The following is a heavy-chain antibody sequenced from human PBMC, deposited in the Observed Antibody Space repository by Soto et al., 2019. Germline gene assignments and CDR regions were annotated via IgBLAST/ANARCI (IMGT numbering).Heavy chain of an antibody. CDR3: ARDLRGGVITRFDP. Sequence: SETLSLTCTVSGGSISSYYWSWIRQPPGKGLEWIGYIYYSGSTNYNPSLKSRVTISVDTSKNQFSLKLSSVTAADTAVYYCARDLRGGVITRFDPWGQGTLVTVSS. D-gene: IGHD3-22*01. CDR1: GGSISSYY. V-gene: IGHV4-59*01. CDR2: IYYSGST. J-gene: IGHJ5*02.